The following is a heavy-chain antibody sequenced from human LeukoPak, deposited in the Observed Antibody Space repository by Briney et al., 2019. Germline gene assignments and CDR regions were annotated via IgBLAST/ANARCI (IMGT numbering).Heavy chain of an antibody. Sequence: GRSLRLSCAASGFTFSSYAMHWVRQAPGKGLEWVAVISYDGSNKYYADSVKGRFTISRDNSKNTLYLQMNSLRAEDTAVYYCARVRSYAFDIWGQGTMVTASS. J-gene: IGHJ3*02. CDR2: ISYDGSNK. V-gene: IGHV3-30*04. CDR1: GFTFSSYA. CDR3: ARVRSYAFDI.